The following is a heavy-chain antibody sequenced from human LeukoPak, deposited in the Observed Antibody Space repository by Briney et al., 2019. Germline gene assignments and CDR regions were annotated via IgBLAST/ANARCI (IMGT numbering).Heavy chain of an antibody. D-gene: IGHD2-2*01. CDR1: GSTFSSSW. J-gene: IGHJ4*02. Sequence: GGSLRLSCAASGSTFSSSWMQWVRQAPGQGLGWVSRINSDESVTTYTNSVKGRFTISRDNAKNTLYLQMNSLRAEDTAMYYCVRSRFTTSSFDYWGQGTLVTVSS. CDR2: INSDESVT. CDR3: VRSRFTTSSFDY. V-gene: IGHV3-74*03.